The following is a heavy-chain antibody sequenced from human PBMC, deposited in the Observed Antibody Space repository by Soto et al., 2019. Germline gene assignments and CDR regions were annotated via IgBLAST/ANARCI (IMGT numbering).Heavy chain of an antibody. CDR1: AFTFSSYA. D-gene: IGHD2-21*02. V-gene: IGHV3-23*01. CDR3: AKGRASDCPGCTQDY. CDR2: VSGSGDST. J-gene: IGHJ4*02. Sequence: EVQLLESGGGLAQPGGSLRLSCAASAFTFSSYAMSWVRQAPGKGLEWVSAVSGSGDSTYYADSVKGRFTFSRDNSKNTLYLQMNSLRAEDTAVYYCAKGRASDCPGCTQDYWGQGTLVTVSS.